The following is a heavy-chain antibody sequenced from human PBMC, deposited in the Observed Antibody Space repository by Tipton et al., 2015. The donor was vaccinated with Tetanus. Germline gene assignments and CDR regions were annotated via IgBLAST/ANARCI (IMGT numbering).Heavy chain of an antibody. V-gene: IGHV4-59*12. J-gene: IGHJ5*02. Sequence: PGLVKPSGTLSLTCNVSGGSITSYFWSWIRQAPGKGLEWIGYIYSSGSTNYNPSLKSRVTMSVDTARNQISLNMSSVTAADTAVYYCAILPKHWLAPRGAPWGQGILVTVSS. CDR3: AILPKHWLAPRGAP. D-gene: IGHD6-19*01. CDR2: IYSSGST. CDR1: GGSITSYF.